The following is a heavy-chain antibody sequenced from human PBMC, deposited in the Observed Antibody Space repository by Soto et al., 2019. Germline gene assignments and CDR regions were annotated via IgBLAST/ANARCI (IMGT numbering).Heavy chain of an antibody. V-gene: IGHV4-38-2*01. D-gene: IGHD3-22*01. J-gene: IGHJ4*02. CDR3: AKWFDRVGYANQL. CDR2: VYHGVTA. CDR1: GFSINNAYY. Sequence: PSETLSLTCSVSGFSINNAYYWGWIRQPPGKGLDWIGTVYHGVTAFYNPSLKSRASISVDSSKNQFSLNLTSVTAADTAVYYCAKWFDRVGYANQLWGKGTLVTVSS.